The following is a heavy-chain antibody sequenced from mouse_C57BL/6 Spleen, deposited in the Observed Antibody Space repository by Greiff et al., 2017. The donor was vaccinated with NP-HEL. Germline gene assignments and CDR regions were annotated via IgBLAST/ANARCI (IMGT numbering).Heavy chain of an antibody. CDR2: IWGGGST. D-gene: IGHD1-1*01. J-gene: IGHJ4*01. Sequence: VQLKESGPGLVAPSQSLSITCTVSGFSLTSYGVDWVRQPPGKGLEWLGGIWGGGSTNYNSALMSRLSISKDNSKSQVFLKMNSLQTDDTAMYYCAKRHYYGSSYALDYWGQGTSVTVSS. V-gene: IGHV2-9*01. CDR1: GFSLTSYG. CDR3: AKRHYYGSSYALDY.